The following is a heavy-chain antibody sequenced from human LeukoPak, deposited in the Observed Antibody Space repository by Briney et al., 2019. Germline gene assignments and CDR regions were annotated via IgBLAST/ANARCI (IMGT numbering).Heavy chain of an antibody. D-gene: IGHD5-18*01. CDR2: IIPIFGTA. CDR1: GGTFGSYA. J-gene: IGHJ4*02. Sequence: SSVTVSCKCCGGTFGSYAISWVGQAPGQGLEWMGGIIPIFGTANYAQKFQGRVTITADESTSTAYMELSSLRSEDTAVYYCASGGYSYGHTAYYFDYWGQGTLVTVSS. CDR3: ASGGYSYGHTAYYFDY. V-gene: IGHV1-69*01.